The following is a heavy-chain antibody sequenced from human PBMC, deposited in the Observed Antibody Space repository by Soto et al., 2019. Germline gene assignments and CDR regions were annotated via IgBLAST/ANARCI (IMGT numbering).Heavy chain of an antibody. V-gene: IGHV1-69*01. D-gene: IGHD6-19*01. CDR2: IIPMFGTA. J-gene: IGHJ3*01. CDR3: ARPQGSGWRFNALDF. CDR1: GGTFGRNA. Sequence: QVVLVQSGAEMKNPGSSVKVSCKASGGTFGRNAINWVRQAPGQGLEWMGGIIPMFGTANHAQKFRDRIMITADESTNTVYFEVNSLRSEDTAIYYCARPQGSGWRFNALDFWGQGTKVIVSS.